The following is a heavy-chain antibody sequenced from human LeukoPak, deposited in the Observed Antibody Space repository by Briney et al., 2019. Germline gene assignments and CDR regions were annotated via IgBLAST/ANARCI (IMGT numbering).Heavy chain of an antibody. CDR1: RFYFSTYD. J-gene: IGHJ4*02. V-gene: IGHV3-48*03. Sequence: GGSLRLSCTASRFYFSTYDMNWVRQFPGKGLEWVSYIDSSASTTYYAGSVQGRFTISRDNAKNSLYLQMRSLRVEDTAFYYCASAHGGSGYDRPFDYWGQGTLVTVSS. D-gene: IGHD5-12*01. CDR2: IDSSASTT. CDR3: ASAHGGSGYDRPFDY.